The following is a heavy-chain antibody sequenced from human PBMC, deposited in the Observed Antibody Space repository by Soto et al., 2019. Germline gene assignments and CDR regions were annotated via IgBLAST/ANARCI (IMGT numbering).Heavy chain of an antibody. Sequence: GGSLRVSCAASGFTFSSYCMHWVRQAPSKGLEWVAVIWYDGSNKYYADSVKGRFTISRDNSKNTLYLQMNSLRAEDTAVYYCARSYCTNGVCYYGMDVWGQGTTVTVSS. CDR3: ARSYCTNGVCYYGMDV. V-gene: IGHV3-33*01. J-gene: IGHJ6*02. CDR2: IWYDGSNK. D-gene: IGHD2-8*01. CDR1: GFTFSSYC.